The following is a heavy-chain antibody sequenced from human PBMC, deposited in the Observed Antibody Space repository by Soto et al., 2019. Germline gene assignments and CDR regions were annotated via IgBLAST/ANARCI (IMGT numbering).Heavy chain of an antibody. CDR3: AKDLLDSGMPDDAFDI. Sequence: DVQLLESGGGLVQPGGSLRLSCAASGLTFSSYAMSWVRQAPGKGLEWVSVISGSGSHTYYADSVKGRFTISRDNSKNTLYVQMTSLRAEDTAVYYCAKDLLDSGMPDDAFDIWGQGTMVTVSA. D-gene: IGHD5-18*01. J-gene: IGHJ3*02. CDR2: ISGSGSHT. CDR1: GLTFSSYA. V-gene: IGHV3-23*01.